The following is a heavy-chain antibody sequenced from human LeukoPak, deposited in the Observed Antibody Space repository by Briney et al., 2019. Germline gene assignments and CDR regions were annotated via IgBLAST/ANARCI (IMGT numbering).Heavy chain of an antibody. D-gene: IGHD2-15*01. J-gene: IGHJ4*02. V-gene: IGHV4-59*01. CDR1: GGSISSYY. CDR3: ARGSLTMNFDY. CDR2: IYYSGST. Sequence: KASETLSLTCTVSGGSISSYYWSWIRQPPGKGLEWIGYIYYSGSTNYNPSLKSRVTISVDTSKNQFSLKLSSVTAADTAVYYYARGSLTMNFDYWGQGTLVTVSS.